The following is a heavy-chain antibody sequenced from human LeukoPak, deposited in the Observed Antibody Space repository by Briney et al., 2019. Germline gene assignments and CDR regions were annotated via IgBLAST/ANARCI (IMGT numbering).Heavy chain of an antibody. CDR1: GYTFTSYA. V-gene: IGHV1-3*01. Sequence: GASVKVSCKASGYTFTSYAMHWVRQAPGQRLEWMGWINAGNGNTKYSQKFQGRVTITRGTSASTAYMELSSLRSEDTAVYYCARDGFNLEIAAYDILTGYSGPLDYWGQGTLVTVSS. CDR3: ARDGFNLEIAAYDILTGYSGPLDY. J-gene: IGHJ4*02. CDR2: INAGNGNT. D-gene: IGHD3-9*01.